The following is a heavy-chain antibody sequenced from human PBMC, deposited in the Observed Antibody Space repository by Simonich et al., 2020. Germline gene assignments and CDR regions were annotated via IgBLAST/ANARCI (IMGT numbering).Heavy chain of an antibody. Sequence: EVQLVESGGGLVQPGGSLRLSCAASGFTFSSYWMHWVRQAPGKGLVGVARMNSDGSSTSNADAVKGRLTISRDNAKNTLYLQMNSLRAEDTAVYYCARDYSNYDAFDIWGQGTMVTVSS. D-gene: IGHD4-4*01. CDR1: GFTFSSYW. CDR2: MNSDGSST. CDR3: ARDYSNYDAFDI. J-gene: IGHJ3*02. V-gene: IGHV3-74*01.